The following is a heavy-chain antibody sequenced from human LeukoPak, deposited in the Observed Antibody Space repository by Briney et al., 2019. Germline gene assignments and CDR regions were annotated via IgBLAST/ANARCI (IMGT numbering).Heavy chain of an antibody. CDR1: GGTFSSYA. V-gene: IGHV1-69*13. Sequence: GASVKVSCKASGGTFSSYAISWVRQAPGQGLEWMGGIIPIFGTANYAQKFQGRVTITADESTSTAYMELSSLRSEDTAVYYCARAPYYYDSSGYYPFDYWGQGTLVTVSS. CDR3: ARAPYYYDSSGYYPFDY. D-gene: IGHD3-22*01. CDR2: IIPIFGTA. J-gene: IGHJ4*02.